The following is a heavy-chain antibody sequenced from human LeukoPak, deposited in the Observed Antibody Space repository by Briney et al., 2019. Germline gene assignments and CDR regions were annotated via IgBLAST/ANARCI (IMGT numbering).Heavy chain of an antibody. CDR1: GFTFSSYA. Sequence: PGGSLRLSCAASGFTFSSYAMSWVRQAPGKGLEWVSAISGSGGSTHYADSVKGRFTISRDNSKNTLYMRMNSLRAEDTAVYYCAKDGGLRGVIPIQFDYWGQGTLVTVSS. CDR2: ISGSGGST. CDR3: AKDGGLRGVIPIQFDY. J-gene: IGHJ4*02. D-gene: IGHD3-10*01. V-gene: IGHV3-23*01.